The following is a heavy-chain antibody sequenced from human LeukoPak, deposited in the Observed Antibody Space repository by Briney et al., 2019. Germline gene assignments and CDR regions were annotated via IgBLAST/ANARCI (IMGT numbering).Heavy chain of an antibody. CDR2: IYATGST. CDR1: GDSFSSVSYY. CDR3: ARGGLLNWFDP. J-gene: IGHJ5*02. D-gene: IGHD1-26*01. Sequence: PAQTLSLTCTVSGDSFSSVSYYWSWIRQPAGKGLEWIGRIYATGSTNYNPSLKSRVTISVDTSKNRFSLKLSSVTAADTAVYYCARGGLLNWFDPWGQGTLVTVSS. V-gene: IGHV4-61*02.